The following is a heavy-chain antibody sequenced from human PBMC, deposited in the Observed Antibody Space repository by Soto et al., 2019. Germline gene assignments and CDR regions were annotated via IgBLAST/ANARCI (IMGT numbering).Heavy chain of an antibody. CDR3: ARGPKEIVVIIGLFFDY. J-gene: IGHJ4*02. V-gene: IGHV3-23*01. D-gene: IGHD3-22*01. Sequence: PGGSLRLSCAASGFTFSSYAMSWVRQAPGKGLEWVSGITASGGSTYYADSVKGRFTISRDNSKNTLHLQMNSLTAEDTAVYYCARGPKEIVVIIGLFFDYWGQGTLVTVSS. CDR2: ITASGGST. CDR1: GFTFSSYA.